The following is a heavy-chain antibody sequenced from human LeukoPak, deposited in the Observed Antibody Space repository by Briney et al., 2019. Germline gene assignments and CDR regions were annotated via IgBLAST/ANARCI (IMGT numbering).Heavy chain of an antibody. CDR1: GFTFSSYG. CDR3: AREGYSSSHNWFDP. D-gene: IGHD6-13*01. J-gene: IGHJ5*02. V-gene: IGHV3-33*01. Sequence: GGSLRLSCAASGFTFSSYGMHWVRQAPGKGLEWGAVIWYDGSNKYYADSVKGRFTISRDNSKNTLYLQMNSLRAEDTAVYYCAREGYSSSHNWFDPWGQGTLVTVSS. CDR2: IWYDGSNK.